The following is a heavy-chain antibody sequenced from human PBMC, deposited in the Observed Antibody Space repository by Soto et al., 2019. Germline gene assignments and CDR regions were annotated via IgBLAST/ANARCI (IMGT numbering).Heavy chain of an antibody. V-gene: IGHV1-69*01. CDR1: GGTFSSYS. CDR3: ASPFQSWPWGWYVDL. J-gene: IGHJ2*01. D-gene: IGHD3-16*01. CDR2: IIPIFGTA. Sequence: QVQLVQSGAEVKKPGSSVKVSCKASGGTFSSYSINWVRQAPGQGLEWMGGIIPIFGTANYAQKFQGRVTLTADESTSTAHMELSSLRNEDTAVYYCASPFQSWPWGWYVDLWGRGTLVTVSS.